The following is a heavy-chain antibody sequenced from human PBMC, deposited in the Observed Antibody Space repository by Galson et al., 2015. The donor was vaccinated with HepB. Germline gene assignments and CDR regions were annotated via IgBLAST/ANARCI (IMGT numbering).Heavy chain of an antibody. V-gene: IGHV3-7*03. CDR2: IKQDGSEK. CDR1: GFRFRDYW. CDR3: ARDGGSSCDI. J-gene: IGHJ4*02. D-gene: IGHD6-13*01. Sequence: SLRLSCAASGFRFRDYWMTWVRQAPGKGLYWVASIKQDGSEKAYGDSVKGRFTISRDNAKNSLDLQVNSLRVDDTAVYYCARDGGSSCDIWGQGTLVTVAS.